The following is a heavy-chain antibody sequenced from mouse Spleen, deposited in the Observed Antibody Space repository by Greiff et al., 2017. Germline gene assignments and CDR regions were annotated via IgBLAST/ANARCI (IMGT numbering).Heavy chain of an antibody. D-gene: IGHD4-1*01. CDR1: GYTFTSYW. V-gene: IGHV1S127*01. J-gene: IGHJ2*01. CDR2: IDPSDSDT. Sequence: VKLVESGAELVKPGASVKMSCKASGYTFTSYWMHWVKQRPGQGLEWIGVIDPSDSDTSYNQKFKGKATLTVDTSSSTAYMQLSSLTSEDSAVYYCTRPANWDEGYYFDYWGQGTTLTVSS. CDR3: TRPANWDEGYYFDY.